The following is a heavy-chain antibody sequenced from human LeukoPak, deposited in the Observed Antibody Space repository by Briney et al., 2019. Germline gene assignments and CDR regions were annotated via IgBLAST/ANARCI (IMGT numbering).Heavy chain of an antibody. V-gene: IGHV3-9*01. CDR2: ISWNSGSI. J-gene: IGHJ4*02. CDR1: GFTFDDYA. CDR3: AKSSRAVRGAELDY. D-gene: IGHD3-10*01. Sequence: PGRSLRLSCAASGFTFDDYAMHWVRQAPGKGLEWVSGISWNSGSIGYADSVKGRFTISRDNAKNSLYLQMNSLRAEDTALYYCAKSSRAVRGAELDYWGQGTLVTVSS.